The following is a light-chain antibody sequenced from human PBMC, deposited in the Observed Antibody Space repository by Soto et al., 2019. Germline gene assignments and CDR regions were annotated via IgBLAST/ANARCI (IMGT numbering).Light chain of an antibody. Sequence: IVLTQSPGTLSLSPGERATLSCRASQSVPRSYLAWYQQKPGQAPRLLIYGTSSRATGIPDRFSGSGSGTDYTLTISRMEPEAFAVFYCQQYGSSITFGQGTRLEIK. V-gene: IGKV3-20*01. CDR3: QQYGSSIT. CDR1: QSVPRSY. CDR2: GTS. J-gene: IGKJ5*01.